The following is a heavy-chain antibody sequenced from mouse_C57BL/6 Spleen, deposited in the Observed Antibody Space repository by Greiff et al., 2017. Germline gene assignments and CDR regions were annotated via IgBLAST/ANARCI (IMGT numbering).Heavy chain of an antibody. Sequence: QVQLQQPGAELVMPGASVKLSCKASGYTFTSYWMHWVKQRPGQGLEWIGEIDPSDSYTNYNQKFKGKSTLTVDKSSSTAYMQLSSLTSEDSAVYYCARGYYWMDYWGQGTTLTFSS. D-gene: IGHD2-3*01. CDR2: IDPSDSYT. J-gene: IGHJ2*01. CDR3: ARGYYWMDY. V-gene: IGHV1-69*01. CDR1: GYTFTSYW.